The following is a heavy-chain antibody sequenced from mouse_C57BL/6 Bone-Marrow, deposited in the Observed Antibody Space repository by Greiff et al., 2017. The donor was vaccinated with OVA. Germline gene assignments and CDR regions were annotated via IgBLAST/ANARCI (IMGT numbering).Heavy chain of an antibody. Sequence: VQLQQSGAELVRPGASVKLSCTASGFTIKDDYMHWVKQRPEQGLEWIGWIDPENGDTEYASKFPGKATITADTSSNTAYLQLSSLTSEDTAVYYCTTGYYYGSSYWYFDVWGTGTTVTVSS. J-gene: IGHJ1*03. V-gene: IGHV14-4*01. D-gene: IGHD1-1*01. CDR2: IDPENGDT. CDR3: TTGYYYGSSYWYFDV. CDR1: GFTIKDDY.